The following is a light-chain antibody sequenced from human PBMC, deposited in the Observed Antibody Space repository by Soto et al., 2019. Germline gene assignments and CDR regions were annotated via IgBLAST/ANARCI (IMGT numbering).Light chain of an antibody. CDR1: SSDVGGYNY. Sequence: QSALTQPASVSGSPGQSITISCTGTSSDVGGYNYVSWYQQHPGKAPNLMIYDVNNRPSGVSNRFSGSKSGNTASLTISGLQAEDEADYYCSSYTRSSTRVFGGGTKLTVL. CDR2: DVN. CDR3: SSYTRSSTRV. V-gene: IGLV2-14*01. J-gene: IGLJ2*01.